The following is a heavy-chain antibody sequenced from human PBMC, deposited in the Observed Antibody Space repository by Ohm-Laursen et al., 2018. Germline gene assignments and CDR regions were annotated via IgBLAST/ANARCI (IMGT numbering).Heavy chain of an antibody. CDR2: ISYDGSNK. CDR1: GFTFSSYG. CDR3: AKGGRITIFGVDY. J-gene: IGHJ4*02. D-gene: IGHD3-3*01. V-gene: IGHV3-30*18. Sequence: SSLRLSCSASGFTFSSYGMHWVRQAPGKGLEWVAVISYDGSNKYYADSVKGRFTISRDNSKNTLYLQMNSLRAEDTAVYYCAKGGRITIFGVDYWGQGTLVTVSS.